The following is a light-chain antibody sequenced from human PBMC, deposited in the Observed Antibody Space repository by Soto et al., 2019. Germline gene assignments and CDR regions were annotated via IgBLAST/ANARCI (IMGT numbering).Light chain of an antibody. CDR2: LGS. J-gene: IGKJ5*01. Sequence: DIVMTQSPLSLPVTPVEPASISFRSSQILLHRNGYNYLEWYLQKPGQSPQLLIYLGSNRASGVPDRFSGSGSGTDFTLKISRVEAEDVGVYYCMQALQTPITFGQGTRLEI. CDR1: QILLHRNGYNY. V-gene: IGKV2-28*01. CDR3: MQALQTPIT.